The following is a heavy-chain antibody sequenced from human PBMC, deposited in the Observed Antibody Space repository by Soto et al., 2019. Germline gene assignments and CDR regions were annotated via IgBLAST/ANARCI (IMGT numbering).Heavy chain of an antibody. V-gene: IGHV3-30*18. CDR3: AKETITMVRTPPGY. Sequence: LRLSCAASGFTFSSYGMHWVRQAPGKGLEWVAVISYDGSNKYYADSVKGRFTISRDNSKNTLYLQMNSLRAEDTAVYYCAKETITMVRTPPGYWGQGTLVTVS. D-gene: IGHD3-10*01. CDR1: GFTFSSYG. J-gene: IGHJ4*02. CDR2: ISYDGSNK.